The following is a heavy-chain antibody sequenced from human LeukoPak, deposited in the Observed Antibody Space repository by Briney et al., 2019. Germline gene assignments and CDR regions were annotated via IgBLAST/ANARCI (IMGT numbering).Heavy chain of an antibody. Sequence: GGSLRLSCAASGFTPSSFWMHWVRQAPGKGLVWVSRVKGDGSSTTYADSVKGRFTISRDNAKNTLYLQMNSLRAEDTAVYYCASYGLDFDFALDYWGQGALVTVSS. CDR2: VKGDGSST. CDR1: GFTPSSFW. CDR3: ASYGLDFDFALDY. J-gene: IGHJ4*02. V-gene: IGHV3-74*01. D-gene: IGHD3-3*01.